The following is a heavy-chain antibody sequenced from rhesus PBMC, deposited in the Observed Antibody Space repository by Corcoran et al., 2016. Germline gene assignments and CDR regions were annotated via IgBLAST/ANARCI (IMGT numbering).Heavy chain of an antibody. D-gene: IGHD2-15*01. Sequence: QVTLKESGPALVKPAPTLTLTCTFSGFSISTSGMGVGWIRQPPGKALEWLALSYREDDKHYITALKSRLTISKDTSNKQLVLTMTNMDSVDTATYYCARSSVGVASEYVEFWVKGALVTVSS. CDR2: SYREDDK. V-gene: IGHV2-174*01. J-gene: IGHJ1*01. CDR1: GFSISTSGMG. CDR3: ARSSVGVASEYVEF.